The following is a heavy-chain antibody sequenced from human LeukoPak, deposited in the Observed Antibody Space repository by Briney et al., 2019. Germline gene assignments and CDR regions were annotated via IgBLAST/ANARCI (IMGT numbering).Heavy chain of an antibody. CDR2: INPNSGGT. CDR3: ARDLSYGFNWFDP. V-gene: IGHV1-2*02. Sequence: ASVKVSCKASGYTFTGYYMHRVRQAPGQGLEWMGWINPNSGGTNYAQKFQGRVTMTRDTSISTAYMELSRLRSDDTAVYYCARDLSYGFNWFDPWGQGTLVTVSS. CDR1: GYTFTGYY. D-gene: IGHD5-18*01. J-gene: IGHJ5*02.